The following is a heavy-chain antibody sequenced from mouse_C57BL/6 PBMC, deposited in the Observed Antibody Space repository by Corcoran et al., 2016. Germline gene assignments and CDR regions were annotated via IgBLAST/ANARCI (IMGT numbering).Heavy chain of an antibody. J-gene: IGHJ2*01. V-gene: IGHV1-80*01. CDR1: GYAFSSYW. CDR2: IYPGDGDT. D-gene: IGHD1-1*01. CDR3: GRSYYGSSYFDY. Sequence: QVQLQQSGAELVKPGASVKISCKASGYAFSSYWMNWVKQRPGKGLDWIGQIYPGDGDTNYNGKFKGKATLTADKSSSTAYMQLSSLTSEDSAVYFCGRSYYGSSYFDYWGQGTTLTVSS.